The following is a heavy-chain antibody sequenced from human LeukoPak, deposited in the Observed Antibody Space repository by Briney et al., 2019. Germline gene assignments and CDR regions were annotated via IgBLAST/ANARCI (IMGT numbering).Heavy chain of an antibody. CDR2: VSNSGSSI. V-gene: IGHV3-11*01. J-gene: IGHJ4*02. CDR1: GFTFSDEY. Sequence: GGSLRLSCAASGFTFSDEYMSWIRQAPGKGLEWISCVSNSGSSIYYADSVKGRFSISRDNVKNSLYLQMNSLRVEDTAVYYCARNGYWGEGTLVTVSS. CDR3: ARNGY. D-gene: IGHD2-8*01.